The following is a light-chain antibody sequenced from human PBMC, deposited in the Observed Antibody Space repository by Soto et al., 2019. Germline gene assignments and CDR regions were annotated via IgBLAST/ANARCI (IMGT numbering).Light chain of an antibody. CDR2: GAS. J-gene: IGKJ1*01. CDR3: QQYGSSRWT. Sequence: EIVLTQSPGTLSLSPGERATLSCRASQSVSSSYLAWYQQKPGQAPRLLMYGASSRATGIPDRFSGSGSGTDFTLTISRLEPEDFAVYYCQQYGSSRWTFGPGTKVDIK. V-gene: IGKV3-20*01. CDR1: QSVSSSY.